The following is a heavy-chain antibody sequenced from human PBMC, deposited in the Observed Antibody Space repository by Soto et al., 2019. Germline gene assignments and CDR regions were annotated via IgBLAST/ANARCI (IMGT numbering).Heavy chain of an antibody. J-gene: IGHJ6*02. V-gene: IGHV3-15*01. CDR2: IKSKTDGGTT. D-gene: IGHD5-12*01. CDR3: TTAVVATMGDYYYYGMDV. CDR1: GFTFSNAW. Sequence: GGSLRLSCAASGFTFSNAWMSWVRQAPGKGLEWVGRIKSKTDGGTTDYAAPVKGRFTISRDDSKNTLYLQMNSLKAEDTAVYYCTTAVVATMGDYYYYGMDVWGQGTTVTVSS.